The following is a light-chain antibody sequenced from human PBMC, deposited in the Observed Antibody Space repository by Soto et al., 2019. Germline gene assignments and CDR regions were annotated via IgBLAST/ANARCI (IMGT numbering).Light chain of an antibody. V-gene: IGLV2-23*02. J-gene: IGLJ3*02. CDR2: DVT. Sequence: QSALTQHASVSGSPGQSITISCTGTSSAVGSNHLVSWYQQHPGKAPKLMIYDVTKHPSGISNRFAGSKSDNTASLTISGREAEDEEDYYCCSYAATDTLVFGAGTKLTVL. CDR1: SSAVGSNHL. CDR3: CSYAATDTLV.